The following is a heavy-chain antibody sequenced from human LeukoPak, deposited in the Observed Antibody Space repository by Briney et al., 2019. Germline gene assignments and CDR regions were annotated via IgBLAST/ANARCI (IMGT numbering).Heavy chain of an antibody. D-gene: IGHD1-1*01. CDR3: ARHGTSGTNLNWFDP. Sequence: SETLSLTCTVSGGSISSFYWSWIRQPPGKGLEWIGYIYYSGSTNYNPSLKSRVTISVDTSKNQFSLKLSSVTAADTAVYYCARHGTSGTNLNWFDPWGQGTLVTDSS. V-gene: IGHV4-59*01. J-gene: IGHJ5*02. CDR1: GGSISSFY. CDR2: IYYSGST.